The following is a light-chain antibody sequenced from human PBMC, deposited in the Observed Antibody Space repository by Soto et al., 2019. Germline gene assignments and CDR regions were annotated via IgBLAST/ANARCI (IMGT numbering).Light chain of an antibody. J-gene: IGKJ1*01. V-gene: IGKV3-20*01. CDR1: QSVSST. CDR3: QQYGISPRT. Sequence: IVLTQSPGTLSLSPGERATLSCSASQSVSSTLAWSQQKPGQAPRLLIYGASSMAIRTPGRFSGSGSGTDFTLTISSLEPDDCAVYYCQQYGISPRTFGHGTKVVI. CDR2: GAS.